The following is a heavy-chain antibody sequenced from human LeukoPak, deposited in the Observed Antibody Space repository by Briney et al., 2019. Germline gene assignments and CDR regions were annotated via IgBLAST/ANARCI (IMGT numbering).Heavy chain of an antibody. Sequence: GGSLRLSSAASGFTFSSYAMHWVRQAPGKGLEWVAVISYDGSNKYYADSVKGRFTISRENVKHSLYLQMNSLEAGDTAVYYCARDGGSGVMFYYGMDVWGQGTTVTVSS. D-gene: IGHD3-16*01. CDR3: ARDGGSGVMFYYGMDV. J-gene: IGHJ6*02. CDR2: ISYDGSNK. V-gene: IGHV3-30*14. CDR1: GFTFSSYA.